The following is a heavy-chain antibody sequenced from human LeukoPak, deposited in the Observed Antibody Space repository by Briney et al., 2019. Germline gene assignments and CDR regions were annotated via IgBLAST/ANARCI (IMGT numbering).Heavy chain of an antibody. J-gene: IGHJ3*02. V-gene: IGHV4-34*01. CDR1: GGSFSGYY. Sequence: SETLSLTCAVYGGSFSGYYWSWIRQPPGKGLEWIGEINHSGGTNYNPSLKSRVTISVDTSKNQFSLKLSSVTAADTAVYYCAVTFIAAAGDDAFDIWGQGTMVTVSS. D-gene: IGHD6-13*01. CDR2: INHSGGT. CDR3: AVTFIAAAGDDAFDI.